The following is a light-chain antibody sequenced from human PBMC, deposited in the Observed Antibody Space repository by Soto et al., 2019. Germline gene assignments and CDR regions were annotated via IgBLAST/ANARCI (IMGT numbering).Light chain of an antibody. CDR2: EVN. V-gene: IGLV2-14*01. J-gene: IGLJ3*02. CDR1: SSDVGGYNY. CDR3: SSYTSSSTRV. Sequence: QSALTQPASVSGSPGQSITISCTGTSSDVGGYNYVSWYQQHPGKAPKLMICEVNNRPSGVSNRFSGSKSGNTASLTISGLQAEDEADYYCSSYTSSSTRVFGGGTKLTV.